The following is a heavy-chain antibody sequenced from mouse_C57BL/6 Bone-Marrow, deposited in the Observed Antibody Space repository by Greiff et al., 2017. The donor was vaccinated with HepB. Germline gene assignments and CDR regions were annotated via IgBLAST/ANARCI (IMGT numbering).Heavy chain of an antibody. CDR1: GYTFTDYN. J-gene: IGHJ1*03. V-gene: IGHV1-18*01. Sequence: EVQLQQSGPELVKPGASVKIPCKASGYTFTDYNMDWVKQSPGKSLEWIGEINPNNGCTSYNQKFKGKATLTVDKSSSTAYMELRSLTSEDTAVYYCATITTVVATYSYFDVWGTGTTVTVSS. CDR2: INPNNGCT. CDR3: ATITTVVATYSYFDV. D-gene: IGHD1-1*01.